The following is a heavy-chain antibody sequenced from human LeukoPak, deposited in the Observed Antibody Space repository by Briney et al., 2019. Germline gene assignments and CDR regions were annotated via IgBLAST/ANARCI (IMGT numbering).Heavy chain of an antibody. CDR1: GGSVSSSSYY. J-gene: IGHJ5*02. CDR2: IYYSGST. V-gene: IGHV4-39*07. D-gene: IGHD6-13*01. Sequence: SETLSLTCTVSGGSVSSSSYYWGWIRQPPGKGLEWIGSIYYSGSTNYNPSLKSRVTISVDTSKNQFSLKLSSVTAADTAVYYCARVRRGSQLVRNWFDPWGQGTLVTVSS. CDR3: ARVRRGSQLVRNWFDP.